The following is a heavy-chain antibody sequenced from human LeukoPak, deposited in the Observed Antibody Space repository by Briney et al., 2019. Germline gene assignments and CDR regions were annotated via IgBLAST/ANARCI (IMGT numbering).Heavy chain of an antibody. Sequence: GSLRLYCAASGFTFSDHYMDWVRQAPGKGLEWVGRTRNKANSYTTEYAASVKGRFTISRDDSKNSLYLQMNSLKTEDTAVYYCARGPDYFDYWGQGTLVTVSS. J-gene: IGHJ4*02. V-gene: IGHV3-72*01. CDR3: ARGPDYFDY. CDR1: GFTFSDHY. CDR2: TRNKANSYTT.